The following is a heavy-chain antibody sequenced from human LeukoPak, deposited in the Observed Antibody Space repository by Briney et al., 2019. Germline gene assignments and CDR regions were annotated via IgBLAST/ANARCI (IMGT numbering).Heavy chain of an antibody. CDR1: GFTFSSYE. J-gene: IGHJ4*02. Sequence: GGSLRLSCAASGFTFSSYEMNWVRQAPGKGLEWVSYISSSGSTIYYADSVKGRFTISRDNAKNSLYLQTNSLRAEDTAVYYCARGASSGYYQGYWGQGTLVTVSS. CDR3: ARGASSGYYQGY. D-gene: IGHD3-22*01. CDR2: ISSSGSTI. V-gene: IGHV3-48*03.